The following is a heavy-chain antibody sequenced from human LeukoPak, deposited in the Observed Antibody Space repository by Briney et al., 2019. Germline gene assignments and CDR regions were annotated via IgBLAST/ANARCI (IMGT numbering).Heavy chain of an antibody. CDR2: ISYDGNTK. J-gene: IGHJ4*02. V-gene: IGHV3-30-3*01. CDR1: GLTFSNYA. Sequence: GRSLRLSCAASGLTFSNYAMHWVRPAPGKGLDWGSVISYDGNTKYYADSVKGLFTITRDNSKNTLFLQMNSLRAEDTAVYYCASAGGYCSSATCYLFDYWGQGTLVTVSS. D-gene: IGHD2-2*01. CDR3: ASAGGYCSSATCYLFDY.